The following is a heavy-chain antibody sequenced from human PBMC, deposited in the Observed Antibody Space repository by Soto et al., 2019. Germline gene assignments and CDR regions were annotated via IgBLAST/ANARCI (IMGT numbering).Heavy chain of an antibody. CDR3: ARRTPFGVTMIVVALDY. Sequence: ASETLSLTCAVYGGSFSGYYWSWIRQPPGKGLEWIGEINHSGSTNYNPSLKSRVTISVDTSKNQFSLKLSSVTAADTAVYYCARRTPFGVTMIVVALDYWGQGTLVTVSS. V-gene: IGHV4-34*01. J-gene: IGHJ4*02. CDR1: GGSFSGYY. CDR2: INHSGST. D-gene: IGHD3-22*01.